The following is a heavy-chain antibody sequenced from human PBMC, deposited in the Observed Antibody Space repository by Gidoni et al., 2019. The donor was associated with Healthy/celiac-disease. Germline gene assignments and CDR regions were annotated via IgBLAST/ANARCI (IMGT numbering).Heavy chain of an antibody. Sequence: QVQLVQSGAEVKKHGSSVKVSCKASGGTFSSYTISWVRQAPGQGLEWMGRIIPILGIANYAQKFQGRVTITADKSTSTAYMELSSLRSEDTAVYYCASSSAVAGTSFDYWGQGTLVTVSS. CDR2: IIPILGIA. CDR3: ASSSAVAGTSFDY. D-gene: IGHD6-19*01. J-gene: IGHJ4*02. CDR1: GGTFSSYT. V-gene: IGHV1-69*02.